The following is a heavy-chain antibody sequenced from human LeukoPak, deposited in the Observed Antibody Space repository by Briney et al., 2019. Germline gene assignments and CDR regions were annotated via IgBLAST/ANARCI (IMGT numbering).Heavy chain of an antibody. D-gene: IGHD2-2*01. J-gene: IGHJ4*02. CDR1: GYTFTGYY. V-gene: IGHV1-2*02. CDR3: AREGGRYCSTTSCYGNPYFDY. CDR2: INPNSGGT. Sequence: ASVKVSCKASGYTFTGYYMHWVRQAPGQGLEWMGWINPNSGGTNYAQKLQGRVTMTTDTSTSTAYMDLRSLRSDDKAVYYCAREGGRYCSTTSCYGNPYFDYWGQGTLVTVSS.